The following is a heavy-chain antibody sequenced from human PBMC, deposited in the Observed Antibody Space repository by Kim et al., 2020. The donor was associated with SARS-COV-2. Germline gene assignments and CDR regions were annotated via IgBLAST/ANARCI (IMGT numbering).Heavy chain of an antibody. D-gene: IGHD1-1*01. Sequence: SETLSLTCTVSGGSISSSSYYWGWIRQPPGKGLEWIGSIYYSGSTYYNPSLKSRVTISVDTSKNQFSLKLSSETAADTAVYYCARENGGPQVPQYWGQGTLVTVAS. J-gene: IGHJ4*02. CDR3: ARENGGPQVPQY. CDR2: IYYSGST. CDR1: GGSISSSSYY. V-gene: IGHV4-39*07.